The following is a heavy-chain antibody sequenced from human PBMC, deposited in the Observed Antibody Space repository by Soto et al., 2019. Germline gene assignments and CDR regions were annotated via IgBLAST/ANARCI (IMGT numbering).Heavy chain of an antibody. CDR3: ARRPGHHIEHSY. V-gene: IGHV4-4*02. CDR1: GGCISSRNW. Sequence: SETLSLTCAVSGGCISSRNWWSGVRHPPEKGLEWIGEIYHSGSTNYNPSLQSRVTISVDRSKNQFSLKLSPVTAADTAVYFCARRPGHHIEHSYWAQGTLVPVSA. CDR2: IYHSGST. D-gene: IGHD2-21*01. J-gene: IGHJ1*01.